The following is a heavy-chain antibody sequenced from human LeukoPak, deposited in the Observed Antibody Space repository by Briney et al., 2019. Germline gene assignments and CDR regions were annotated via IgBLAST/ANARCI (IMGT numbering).Heavy chain of an antibody. V-gene: IGHV1-69*13. CDR1: GGTFSNYA. Sequence: ASVKVSCKASGGTFSNYAISWVRQAPGQGLEWMGGIIPIFGTANYAQKFQGRVTITADESTSTAYMELSSLRSEDTAVYYCARVGLGYYFDYWGQGTLVTVSS. J-gene: IGHJ4*02. CDR2: IIPIFGTA. CDR3: ARVGLGYYFDY. D-gene: IGHD3-16*01.